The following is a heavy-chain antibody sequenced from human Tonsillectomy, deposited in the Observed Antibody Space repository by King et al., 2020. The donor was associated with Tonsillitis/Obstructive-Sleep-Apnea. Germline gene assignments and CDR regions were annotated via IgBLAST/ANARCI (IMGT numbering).Heavy chain of an antibody. V-gene: IGHV3-30*03. CDR2: ISYDGIIK. J-gene: IGHJ1*01. CDR3: AAGGYQVLWEYFQH. Sequence: VQLVESGGGVVQPGRSLRLSCAASGFTFSSYAMHWVRQAPGKGPGWGAVISYDGIIKYNADSVKGRFTISRENSKNTLYLQINSLRVEETAVYYCAAGGYQVLWEYFQHWGQGTLVTVSS. D-gene: IGHD2-2*01. CDR1: GFTFSSYA.